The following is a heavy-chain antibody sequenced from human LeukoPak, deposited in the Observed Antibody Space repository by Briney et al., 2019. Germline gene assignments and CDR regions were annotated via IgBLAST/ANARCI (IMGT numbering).Heavy chain of an antibody. CDR2: MNPNSGNT. V-gene: IGHV1-8*02. J-gene: IGHJ6*02. CDR1: GYTFSSYD. Sequence: ASVKVSCKASGYTFSSYDINWVRQATGQGLEWVGRMNPNSGNTNCAQKFQGRVTMTRSTSTSTAYLELSSLRSDDTAVYYCARGGWVNDDSGALFGMDAWGQGTTVTVSS. D-gene: IGHD3-10*01. CDR3: ARGGWVNDDSGALFGMDA.